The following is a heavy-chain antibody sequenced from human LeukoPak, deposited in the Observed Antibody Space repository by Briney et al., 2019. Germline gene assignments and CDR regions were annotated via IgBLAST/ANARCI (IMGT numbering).Heavy chain of an antibody. CDR2: IYYSGST. J-gene: IGHJ6*02. V-gene: IGHV4-59*01. D-gene: IGHD6-13*01. CDR3: ARLYTSSFRFYYYPHYGMDV. CDR1: GGSISSYY. Sequence: SETLSLTCTVSGGSISSYYWSWIRQPPGKGLEWIGYIYYSGSTNYNPSLKSRVTISVDTSKNQFSLKLSSVTAADTAVYYCARLYTSSFRFYYYPHYGMDVWGQGTTVTVSS.